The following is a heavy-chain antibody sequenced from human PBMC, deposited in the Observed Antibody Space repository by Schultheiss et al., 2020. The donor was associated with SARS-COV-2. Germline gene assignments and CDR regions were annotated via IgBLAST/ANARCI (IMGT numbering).Heavy chain of an antibody. Sequence: GGSLRLSCTASGFIFSSCEINWVRQTPGKGLEWLAYISGSGSAIYYSDSVKGRFTISRDNAKNSLYLQMNSLRVEDTALYYCATTASGWTPFDYWGRGTPVTVSS. CDR2: ISGSGSAI. J-gene: IGHJ4*01. CDR1: GFIFSSCE. CDR3: ATTASGWTPFDY. D-gene: IGHD1-14*01. V-gene: IGHV3-48*03.